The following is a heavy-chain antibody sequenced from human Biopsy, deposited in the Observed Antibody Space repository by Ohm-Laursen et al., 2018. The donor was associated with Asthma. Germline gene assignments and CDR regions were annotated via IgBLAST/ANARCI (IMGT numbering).Heavy chain of an antibody. D-gene: IGHD1-20*01. J-gene: IGHJ5*02. Sequence: SETLSLTCTVSGGSLTGHYWNWIRQPPGKGLEWIGEIDQSGYTNYNPSLKSRVTISADTSKNQFHLNLSSVTAADTAVYFCASAAITGIRGWFDPWGQGTQVTVSS. CDR3: ASAAITGIRGWFDP. CDR2: IDQSGYT. CDR1: GGSLTGHY. V-gene: IGHV4-34*01.